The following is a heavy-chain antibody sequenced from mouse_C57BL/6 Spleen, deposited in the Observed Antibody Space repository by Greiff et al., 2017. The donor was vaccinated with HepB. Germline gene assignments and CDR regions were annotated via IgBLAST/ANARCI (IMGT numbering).Heavy chain of an antibody. Sequence: VQLQQSGPVLVKPGASVKMSCKASGYTFTDYYMNWVKQSHGKSVEWIGVINPYNGGTSYNQKFKGKATLTVDKSSSTAYMELNSLTSEDSAVYYCARRELLRAMDYWGQGTSVTVSS. CDR1: GYTFTDYY. CDR2: INPYNGGT. D-gene: IGHD1-1*01. CDR3: ARRELLRAMDY. J-gene: IGHJ4*01. V-gene: IGHV1-19*01.